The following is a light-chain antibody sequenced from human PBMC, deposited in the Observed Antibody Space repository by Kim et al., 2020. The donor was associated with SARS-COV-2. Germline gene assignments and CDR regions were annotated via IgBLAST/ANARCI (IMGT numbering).Light chain of an antibody. J-gene: IGLJ1*01. CDR3: TSFASGATPYV. CDR1: TSDIGGYDF. CDR2: DVT. V-gene: IGLV2-14*03. Sequence: SIIISCTGTTSDIGGYDFVSWYQQQPGKAPKLMIYDVTNRPSGVSHRFSGSKSGNTASLIISGLQAEDEADYFCTSFASGATPYVFGAGTKVTVL.